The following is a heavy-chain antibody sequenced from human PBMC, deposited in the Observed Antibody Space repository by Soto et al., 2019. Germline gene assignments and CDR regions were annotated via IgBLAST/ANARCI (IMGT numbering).Heavy chain of an antibody. CDR3: AKDAMRTSGWYYFDY. D-gene: IGHD6-19*01. CDR1: GGTFSSYA. J-gene: IGHJ4*02. CDR2: IIPIFGTA. Sequence: QVQLVQSGAEVKKPGSSVKVSCKASGGTFSSYAISWVRQAPGQGLEWMGGIIPIFGTANYAQKFQGRVTITADKSTSTAYMELSSLRSEDTAVYYCAKDAMRTSGWYYFDYWGLGALVTVSS. V-gene: IGHV1-69*06.